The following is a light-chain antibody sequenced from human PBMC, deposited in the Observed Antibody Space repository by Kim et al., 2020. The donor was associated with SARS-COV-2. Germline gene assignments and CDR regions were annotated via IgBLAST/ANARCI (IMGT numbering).Light chain of an antibody. V-gene: IGLV3-19*01. Sequence: SGALGQTVRITCQGDSLSTYSASWYQQKAGQAPVFVMYGQKRPSGIPGRFSGSSSGTTASLTITGAQAEDEADYYCNSRDSNDHWVFGGGTQLTVL. CDR1: SLSTYS. CDR2: GQK. CDR3: NSRDSNDHWV. J-gene: IGLJ3*02.